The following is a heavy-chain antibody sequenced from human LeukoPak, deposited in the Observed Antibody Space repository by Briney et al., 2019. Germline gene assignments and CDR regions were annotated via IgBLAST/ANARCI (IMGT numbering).Heavy chain of an antibody. J-gene: IGHJ4*02. CDR3: AKTYYYDSSGCVDY. CDR1: GFTFSSYA. D-gene: IGHD3-22*01. Sequence: GGSLRLSCAASGFTFSSYAMSWVRQAPGKGLEWVSAISGSGGSTYYADSVKGRFTISRDNSKNTLYLQMNSLRAEDTAVYYCAKTYYYDSSGCVDYWGQGTLVTVSS. V-gene: IGHV3-23*01. CDR2: ISGSGGST.